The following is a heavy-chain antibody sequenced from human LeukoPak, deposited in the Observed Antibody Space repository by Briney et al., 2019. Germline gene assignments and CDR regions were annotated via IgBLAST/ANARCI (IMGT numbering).Heavy chain of an antibody. J-gene: IGHJ4*02. D-gene: IGHD6-6*01. CDR1: GYTFTSYD. CDR3: ARVEYDADDY. V-gene: IGHV1-8*01. CDR2: MNPNSGNT. Sequence: GASVXXXXXAXGYTFTSYDXNWVRQAAGQGLEWMGWMNPNSGNTDYAQRFQGRVTMTRNNSISTAYMELSSLRSEDTAVYYCARVEYDADDYWGQGTLVTVSS.